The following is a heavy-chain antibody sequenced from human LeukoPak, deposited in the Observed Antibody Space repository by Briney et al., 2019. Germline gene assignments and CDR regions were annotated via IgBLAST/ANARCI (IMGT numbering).Heavy chain of an antibody. CDR2: SNSDGKIT. V-gene: IGHV3-74*01. D-gene: IGHD2-21*02. CDR3: ARGPHIVVVTAGGLDY. J-gene: IGHJ4*02. Sequence: PGGSLRLSCAASGFTLGRYWMHWFRQAPGTGLVWVARSNSDGKITDYADSVRGRFTTSRDNTKNTVYLQMNSLRAEDTAVYYCARGPHIVVVTAGGLDYWGQGTLVTVSS. CDR1: GFTLGRYW.